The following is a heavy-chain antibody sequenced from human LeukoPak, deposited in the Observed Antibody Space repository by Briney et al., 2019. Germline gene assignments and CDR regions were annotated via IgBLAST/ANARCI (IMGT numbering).Heavy chain of an antibody. Sequence: SQTLSLTCTVSGGSISSGGYYWSWIRQLPGKGLEWSGYIYYSGTTSYNPSLKSRLTISLDTAENQCSLKLSSVTAADAAVYYCARGSTGDKSDNWGQGTLVTVSS. CDR2: IYYSGTT. D-gene: IGHD7-27*01. CDR3: ARGSTGDKSDN. V-gene: IGHV4-31*03. J-gene: IGHJ4*02. CDR1: GGSISSGGYY.